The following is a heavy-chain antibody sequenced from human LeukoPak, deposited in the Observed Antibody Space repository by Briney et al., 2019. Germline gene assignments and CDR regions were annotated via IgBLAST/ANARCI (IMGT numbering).Heavy chain of an antibody. CDR3: AIRGYCSSTSCYEYFDL. V-gene: IGHV1-18*01. CDR1: GYTFTSYG. CDR2: ISAYNPNT. Sequence: ASVKVSCKASGYTFTSYGISWVRQAPGQGLEWMGWISAYNPNTNYAQKFQGRVTLTTDASTSTAYMELRSLRSDDTAVYYCAIRGYCSSTSCYEYFDLWGRGTLVTVSS. D-gene: IGHD2-2*01. J-gene: IGHJ2*01.